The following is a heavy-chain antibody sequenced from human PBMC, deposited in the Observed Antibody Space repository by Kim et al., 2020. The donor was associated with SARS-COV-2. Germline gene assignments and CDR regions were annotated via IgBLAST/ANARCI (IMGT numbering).Heavy chain of an antibody. J-gene: IGHJ4*02. CDR1: GGSISSGCYY. D-gene: IGHD3-3*01. Sequence: SETLSLTCTVSGGSISSGCYYWSWIRQHPGKGLEWIGYIYYSGSTYYNPSLKSRVTISVDTSKNQFSLKLSSVTAADTAVYYCARGAGGGTIFGVVPTFDYWGQGTLVTVSS. CDR3: ARGAGGGTIFGVVPTFDY. V-gene: IGHV4-31*03. CDR2: IYYSGST.